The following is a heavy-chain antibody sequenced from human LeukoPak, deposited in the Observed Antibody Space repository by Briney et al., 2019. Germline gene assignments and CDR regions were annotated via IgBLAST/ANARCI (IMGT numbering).Heavy chain of an antibody. CDR3: VRSLGDSSGWYDF. D-gene: IGHD6-19*01. J-gene: IGHJ5*01. CDR1: GFTFSSYA. Sequence: PGGSLRLSCAASGFTFSSYAMSWVRQAPGKGLEWVSAISGSGGSTYYADSVKGRYTISRDTSKNTLYVQMSSLRAEDTAVYYCVRSLGDSSGWYDFWGQGTLVTVSS. V-gene: IGHV3-23*01. CDR2: ISGSGGST.